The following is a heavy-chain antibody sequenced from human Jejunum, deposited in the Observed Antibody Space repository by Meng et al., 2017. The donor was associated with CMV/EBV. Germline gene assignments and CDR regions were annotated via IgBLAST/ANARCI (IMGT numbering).Heavy chain of an antibody. Sequence: SNYGMHWVGQDPGKGLEWVAYLMYDGGNKFYADSARGRFTISKDISKNTLFLQMNALRVEDTAVYYCAKSALRYYSNSVDWFDPWGQGTLVTVSS. V-gene: IGHV3-30*02. CDR1: SNYG. D-gene: IGHD4-11*01. CDR2: LMYDGGNK. J-gene: IGHJ5*02. CDR3: AKSALRYYSNSVDWFDP.